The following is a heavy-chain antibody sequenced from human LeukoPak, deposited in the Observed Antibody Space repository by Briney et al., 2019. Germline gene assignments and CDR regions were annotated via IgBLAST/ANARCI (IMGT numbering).Heavy chain of an antibody. CDR2: VSYSGST. J-gene: IGHJ3*02. Sequence: SETLSLTCTVSGGSISSYYWSWIRQPPGKGLEWIGYVSYSGSTNYNPSLKSRVTISIDTSKNQFSLKLRSVTAADTAIYYCARQGYDILTGYIDAFDIWGQGTMVTVSS. V-gene: IGHV4-59*08. CDR3: ARQGYDILTGYIDAFDI. CDR1: GGSISSYY. D-gene: IGHD3-9*01.